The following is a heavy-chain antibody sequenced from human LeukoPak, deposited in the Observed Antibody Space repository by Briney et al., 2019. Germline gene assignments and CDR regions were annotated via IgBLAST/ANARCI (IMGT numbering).Heavy chain of an antibody. Sequence: GRSLRLSCSASGCTFSSYAMHWVRHAPGKGLEYVSAISSNGGSTYYAESVKGRFTISRDNSKNTLYLQMSSLRAEDTAVYYCVKDRYCSSTSCYADFDYWGQGTLVTVSS. D-gene: IGHD2-2*01. CDR3: VKDRYCSSTSCYADFDY. CDR2: ISSNGGST. CDR1: GCTFSSYA. J-gene: IGHJ4*02. V-gene: IGHV3-64D*06.